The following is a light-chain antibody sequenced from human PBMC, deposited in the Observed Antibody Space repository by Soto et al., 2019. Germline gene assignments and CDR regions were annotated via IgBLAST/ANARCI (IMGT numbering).Light chain of an antibody. CDR1: PSVSSN. J-gene: IGKJ1*01. V-gene: IGKV3-15*01. CDR3: QQYNNWPRT. Sequence: EIVMTQSPATLSVSPGERATLSCRASPSVSSNLAWYQQKPGQAHSLLIYGASTMATGIPARFSGSGSGTDLTLTISTLQSEDFAVYDCQQYNNWPRTFGQAPKVEIK. CDR2: GAS.